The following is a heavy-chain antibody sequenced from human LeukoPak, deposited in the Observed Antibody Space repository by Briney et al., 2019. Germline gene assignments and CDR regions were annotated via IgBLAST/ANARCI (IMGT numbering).Heavy chain of an antibody. D-gene: IGHD3-3*01. Sequence: SETLSLTCTVSGGSISSYYWSWIRQPPGKGLEWIGYIYYSGSTNYNPSLKSRVTISVDTSKNQFSLKLSSVTAADTAVYYCARTVEVVIGYMDVWGKGTTVTVSS. CDR1: GGSISSYY. V-gene: IGHV4-59*01. CDR2: IYYSGST. CDR3: ARTVEVVIGYMDV. J-gene: IGHJ6*03.